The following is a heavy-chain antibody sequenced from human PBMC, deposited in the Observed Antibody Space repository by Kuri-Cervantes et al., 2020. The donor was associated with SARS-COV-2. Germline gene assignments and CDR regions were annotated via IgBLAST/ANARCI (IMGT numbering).Heavy chain of an antibody. CDR1: GGTFSSYT. D-gene: IGHD3-3*01. J-gene: IGHJ6*04. CDR2: VIPIFGTA. CDR3: AKDRSRITSFMDV. V-gene: IGHV1-69*13. Sequence: SVKVSCKASGGTFSSYTTSWVRQAPGQGLEWMGGVIPIFGTANYAQKFQGRVTITADESTSTAYMELSSLRSEDTAVYYCAKDRSRITSFMDVWGKGTTVTVSS.